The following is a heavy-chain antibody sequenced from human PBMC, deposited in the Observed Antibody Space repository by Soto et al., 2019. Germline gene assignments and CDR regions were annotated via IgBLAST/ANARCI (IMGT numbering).Heavy chain of an antibody. CDR3: ARSRGDYSSSVRRAFDI. J-gene: IGHJ3*02. D-gene: IGHD6-6*01. V-gene: IGHV3-33*01. CDR1: GFTFSSYG. Sequence: GGSLRLSCAASGFTFSSYGMHWVRQAPGKGLEWVSVIRYDGSNKYYADSVKGRFTISRDNAKNTLYLQMNSLRAEDTAVYYCARSRGDYSSSVRRAFDIWGQGTMVT. CDR2: IRYDGSNK.